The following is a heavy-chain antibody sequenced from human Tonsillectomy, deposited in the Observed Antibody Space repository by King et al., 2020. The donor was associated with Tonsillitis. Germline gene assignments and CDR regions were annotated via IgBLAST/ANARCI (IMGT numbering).Heavy chain of an antibody. D-gene: IGHD2-21*01. V-gene: IGHV4-61*02. CDR3: ASRASTDY. CDR1: GGSINSGSYS. Sequence: QLQESGPGLVKPSQTLSLTCTVSGGSINSGSYSWGWIRQPAGRGLEWIGRMFTSGSANYNPSLKNRATLSVDTSKNQVSLKLSSVTAADTAIYYCASRASTDYWGQGVLVTVSS. J-gene: IGHJ4*02. CDR2: MFTSGSA.